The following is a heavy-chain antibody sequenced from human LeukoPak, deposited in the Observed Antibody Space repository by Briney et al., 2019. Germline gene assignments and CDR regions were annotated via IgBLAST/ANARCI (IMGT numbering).Heavy chain of an antibody. CDR1: GGTFSSYA. CDR2: IIPIFGTA. V-gene: IGHV1-69*06. CDR3: ARGESTAMGYYYYYMDV. D-gene: IGHD5-18*01. Sequence: GASVKVSCKASGGTFSSYAISWVRQAPGQGLEWMGGIIPIFGTANYAQKFQGRVTITADKSTSTAYMELSSLRSEDTAVYYCARGESTAMGYYYYYMDVWGKGTTVTVSS. J-gene: IGHJ6*03.